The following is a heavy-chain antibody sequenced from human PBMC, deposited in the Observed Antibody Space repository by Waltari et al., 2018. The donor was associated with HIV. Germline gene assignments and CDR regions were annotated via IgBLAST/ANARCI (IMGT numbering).Heavy chain of an antibody. V-gene: IGHV3-49*03. CDR1: GFTFGDYA. D-gene: IGHD2-2*01. CDR3: TRVPYCSSTSCRYYYGMDV. CDR2: IRSKAYGGTT. J-gene: IGHJ6*02. Sequence: EVQLVESGGGLVQPGRSLRLSCTASGFTFGDYAMSWFRQAPGKGLEWVGFIRSKAYGGTTEYAASVKGRVTISIDDSKSIAYLQMNSLKTEDTAVYYCTRVPYCSSTSCRYYYGMDVWGQGTTVTVSS.